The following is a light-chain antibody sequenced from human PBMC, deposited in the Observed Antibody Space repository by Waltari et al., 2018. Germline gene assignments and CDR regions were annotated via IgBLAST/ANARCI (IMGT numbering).Light chain of an antibody. V-gene: IGLV2-23*02. CDR1: GSDIGGSNL. CDR2: EVT. CDR3: CSHAGSETYVV. J-gene: IGLJ2*01. Sequence: QSALTQPASVSGYPGQPITIPCTGSGSDIGGSNLVSWYQQPPGKAPKLMIYEVTKRPSGVSIRFSGSKSGNTAALTISGLQAEDEGDYFCCSHAGSETYVVFGGGTKLTVL.